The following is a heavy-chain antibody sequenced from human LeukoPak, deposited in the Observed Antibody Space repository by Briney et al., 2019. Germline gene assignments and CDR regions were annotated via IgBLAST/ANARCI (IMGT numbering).Heavy chain of an antibody. CDR3: ARDLRRFAAYYFDC. Sequence: RRSPRLSCAASGFTFSGYAIHWVGQAPRKGLEWVAVISSDGRDKHHADSVKGRFTISRDNSKNTLYLQTNSLRAEDTAVYYCARDLRRFAAYYFDCWGQGTLVSVSS. CDR1: GFTFSGYA. CDR2: ISSDGRDK. J-gene: IGHJ4*01. D-gene: IGHD5/OR15-5a*01. V-gene: IGHV3-30*03.